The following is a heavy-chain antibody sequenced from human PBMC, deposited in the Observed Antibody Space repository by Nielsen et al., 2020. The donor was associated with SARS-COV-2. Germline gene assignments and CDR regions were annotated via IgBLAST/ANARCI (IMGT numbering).Heavy chain of an antibody. CDR3: ARDGYYDSSGYYYREAFDI. V-gene: IGHV4-59*01. J-gene: IGHJ3*02. CDR2: IYYSGST. D-gene: IGHD3-22*01. Sequence: WIRQPPGKGLEWIGYIYYSGSTNYNPSLKSRVTISVDTSKNHVSLKLSSVTAADTAVHYCARDGYYDSSGYYYREAFDIWGPGTMVTVSS.